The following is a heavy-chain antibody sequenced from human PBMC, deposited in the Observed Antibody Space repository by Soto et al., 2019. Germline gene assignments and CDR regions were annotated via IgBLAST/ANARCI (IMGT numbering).Heavy chain of an antibody. D-gene: IGHD3-22*01. J-gene: IGHJ6*02. CDR1: GFTFSSYG. CDR2: ISYDGSNK. Sequence: QVQLVESGGGVVQPGRSLRLSCAASGFTFSSYGMHWVRQAPGKGLEWVAVISYDGSNKYYADSVKGRFTISRDNSKNTLYLQMNSLRAEDTAVYYCANQDYYDSSGSRDYYGMDVWDQGTTVTVSS. CDR3: ANQDYYDSSGSRDYYGMDV. V-gene: IGHV3-30*18.